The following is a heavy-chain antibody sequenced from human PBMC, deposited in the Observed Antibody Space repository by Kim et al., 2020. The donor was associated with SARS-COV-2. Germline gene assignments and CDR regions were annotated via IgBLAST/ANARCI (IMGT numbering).Heavy chain of an antibody. J-gene: IGHJ6*02. Sequence: AYSVQCRCTISRDHSKNTLYLQMNSLRAEDTAVYYCAKGSPYYYYGMDVWGQGTTVTVSS. CDR3: AKGSPYYYYGMDV. V-gene: IGHV3-23*01.